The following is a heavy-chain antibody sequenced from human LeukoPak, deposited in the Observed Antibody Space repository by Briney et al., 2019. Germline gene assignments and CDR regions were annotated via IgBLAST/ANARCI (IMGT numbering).Heavy chain of an antibody. CDR2: IYTSGST. Sequence: ESSQTLSLTCTVSGGSISSGSYYWSWIRQPAGKGLEWIGRIYTSGSTNYNPSLKSRVTISVDTSKNQFSLKLSSVTAADTAVYYCARDGVVVAATPSNFDYWGQGTLVTVSS. D-gene: IGHD2-15*01. CDR1: GGSISSGSYY. CDR3: ARDGVVVAATPSNFDY. J-gene: IGHJ4*02. V-gene: IGHV4-61*02.